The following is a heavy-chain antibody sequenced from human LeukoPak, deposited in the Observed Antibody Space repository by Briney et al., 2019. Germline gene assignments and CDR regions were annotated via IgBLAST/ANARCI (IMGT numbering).Heavy chain of an antibody. D-gene: IGHD3-22*01. CDR3: ARPTYYYDSSGYYYSHAFDI. CDR1: GGTFTSYY. J-gene: IGHJ3*02. V-gene: IGHV1-46*01. Sequence: ASVKVSCKASGGTFTSYYMHWVRQAPGQGLEWMGIINASGGSTSYAQKFQGRVTMTRDTSTSTVYMELSSLRSEDTAVYYCARPTYYYDSSGYYYSHAFDIWGQGTMVTVSS. CDR2: INASGGST.